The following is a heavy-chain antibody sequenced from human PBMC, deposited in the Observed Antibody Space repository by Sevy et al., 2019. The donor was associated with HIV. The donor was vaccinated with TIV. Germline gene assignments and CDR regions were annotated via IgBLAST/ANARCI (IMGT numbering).Heavy chain of an antibody. J-gene: IGHJ4*02. CDR3: ARDSDNYDILTGYYPFDY. CDR2: INPSGGRT. Sequence: ASVKVSCKASGYTFTSYYMHWVRQAPGQGLEWMGIINPSGGRTSYAQKFQGGVTMTRDTSTSTVYMELSSLRSEDTAVYYCARDSDNYDILTGYYPFDYWGQGTLVTVSS. V-gene: IGHV1-46*01. CDR1: GYTFTSYY. D-gene: IGHD3-9*01.